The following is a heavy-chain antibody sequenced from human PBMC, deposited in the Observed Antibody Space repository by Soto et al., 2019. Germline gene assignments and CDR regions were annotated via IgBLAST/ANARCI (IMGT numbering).Heavy chain of an antibody. D-gene: IGHD2-21*02. CDR1: GYTFTGNY. CDR3: VRGGGVAVVTPTRVVFDY. Sequence: QVQLVQSGAEVKKPGASVKVSCKASGYTFTGNYIHWVRQAPGQGPEWMAWITPRSGGTDYAQKFQGRVTNTGYTSITTAYLDLSRLTADDTAMYYCVRGGGVAVVTPTRVVFDYWGQGTLLTVSS. V-gene: IGHV1-2*02. CDR2: ITPRSGGT. J-gene: IGHJ4*02.